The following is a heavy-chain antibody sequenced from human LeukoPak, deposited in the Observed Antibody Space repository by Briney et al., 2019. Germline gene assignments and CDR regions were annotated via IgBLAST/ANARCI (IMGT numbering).Heavy chain of an antibody. CDR1: GFTFSSYW. CDR3: ARERLARTDGWFDP. V-gene: IGHV3-74*01. CDR2: INTDGTNT. D-gene: IGHD6-19*01. J-gene: IGHJ5*02. Sequence: GGSLRLSCAASGFTFSSYWMHWVRQAPGKGLVWVSRINTDGTNTRYADSVKGRFTISRDNAKNTVYLQMNSLRAEDTAVYYCARERLARTDGWFDPWGQGTLVTVSS.